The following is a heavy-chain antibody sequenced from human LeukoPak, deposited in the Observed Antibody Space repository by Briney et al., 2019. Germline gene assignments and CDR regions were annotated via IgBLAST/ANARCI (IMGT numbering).Heavy chain of an antibody. Sequence: SVKVTFQASGGTFSSYAISWVRQSPGQGLEWMGRIIPILGIANYAQKFQGRVTITADKSTSTAYMELSSLRSEDTAVYYCASVSSVTQSYYYYGLDVWGQGTTVTVSS. D-gene: IGHD1-14*01. CDR3: ASVSSVTQSYYYYGLDV. V-gene: IGHV1-69*04. J-gene: IGHJ6*02. CDR1: GGTFSSYA. CDR2: IIPILGIA.